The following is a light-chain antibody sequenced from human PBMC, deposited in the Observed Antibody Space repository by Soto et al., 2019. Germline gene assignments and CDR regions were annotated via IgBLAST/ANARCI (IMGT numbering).Light chain of an antibody. CDR2: EAS. Sequence: QSALTQPASVSGSPGQSITISCSGTSSDVGSYNLVSWYQQHPGKAPQLMIYEASKRPSGVSDRFSGSKSGNTASLTISGLQAEDDADYYGCSYAGSNTFVFGGGTKLTVL. J-gene: IGLJ2*01. V-gene: IGLV2-23*02. CDR1: SSDVGSYNL. CDR3: CSYAGSNTFV.